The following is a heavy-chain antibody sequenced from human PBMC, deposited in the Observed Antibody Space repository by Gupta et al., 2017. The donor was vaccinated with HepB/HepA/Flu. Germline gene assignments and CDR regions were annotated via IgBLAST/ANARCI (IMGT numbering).Heavy chain of an antibody. J-gene: IGHJ2*01. CDR1: GFTFSSYA. D-gene: IGHD6-19*01. CDR2: ISYDGSNK. V-gene: IGHV3-30-3*01. CDR3: ARDGYSSGWYWYFDL. Sequence: QVQLVESGGGVVQPGRSLRLSCAASGFTFSSYAMHWVRQAPGKGLEWVAVISYDGSNKYYADSVKGRFTISRDNSKNTLYLQMNSLRAEDTAVYYCARDGYSSGWYWYFDLWGRGTLVTVSS.